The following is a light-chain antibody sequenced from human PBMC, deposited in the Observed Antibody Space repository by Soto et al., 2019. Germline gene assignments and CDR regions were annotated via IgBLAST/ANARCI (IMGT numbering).Light chain of an antibody. CDR3: SSYAVSNNRGVV. CDR1: SSDVGGYNY. CDR2: EVS. Sequence: QSALTQPPSASGSPGQSVTISCTGTSSDVGGYNYVSWYQQHPGKAPKLMIYEVSKRPSGVPDRFSGSKSGNTASLTVSGLQAEDEADYYCSSYAVSNNRGVVFGGGTKLTVL. J-gene: IGLJ2*01. V-gene: IGLV2-8*01.